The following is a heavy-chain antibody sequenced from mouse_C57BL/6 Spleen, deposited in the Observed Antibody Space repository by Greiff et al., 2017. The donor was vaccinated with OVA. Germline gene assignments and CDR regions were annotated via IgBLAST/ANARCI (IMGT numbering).Heavy chain of an antibody. Sequence: EVKLMESGGGLVQPGGSMKLSCAASGFTFSDAWMDWVRQSPEKGLEWVAEIRNKANNHATYYAESVQGRFTISRDDSKSSVYLQMNSLRAEDTGIYYCTRRGYDGSRGYFDVWGTGTTVTVSS. D-gene: IGHD1-1*01. V-gene: IGHV6-6*01. CDR1: GFTFSDAW. J-gene: IGHJ1*03. CDR3: TRRGYDGSRGYFDV. CDR2: IRNKANNHAT.